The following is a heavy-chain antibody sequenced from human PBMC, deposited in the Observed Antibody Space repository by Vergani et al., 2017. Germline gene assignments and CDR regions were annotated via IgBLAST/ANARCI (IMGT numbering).Heavy chain of an antibody. CDR3: ARHLVWGVFSPSSYFYGMNV. D-gene: IGHD3-16*01. CDR2: IHHSGDT. V-gene: IGHV4-38-2*01. J-gene: IGHJ6*02. CDR1: DSSIMTKPY. Sequence: QVQLQESGPGLVKPSETLTLTCDVSDSSIMTKPYWGWFRQSPGKGLEWIGCIHHSGDTHYNSSLKSRVSISIVSSSKFSLSLTFVTAADTAIYYCARHLVWGVFSPSSYFYGMNVGATGPRSPSP.